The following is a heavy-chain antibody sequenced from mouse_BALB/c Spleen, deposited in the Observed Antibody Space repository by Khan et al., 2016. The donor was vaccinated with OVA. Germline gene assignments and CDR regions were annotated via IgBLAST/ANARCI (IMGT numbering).Heavy chain of an antibody. V-gene: IGHV5-6-5*01. Sequence: EVELVESGGGLVKPGGSLKLSCAASGFTFSNYAMSWVRQSPEKRLEWVASISSGDSTYYLDSVKGRFTISRDNARNILYLQMSSLRSEDRAMDYCARDCWFAYWGQGTLVTVSA. CDR1: GFTFSNYA. CDR3: ARDCWFAY. CDR2: ISSGDST. J-gene: IGHJ3*01.